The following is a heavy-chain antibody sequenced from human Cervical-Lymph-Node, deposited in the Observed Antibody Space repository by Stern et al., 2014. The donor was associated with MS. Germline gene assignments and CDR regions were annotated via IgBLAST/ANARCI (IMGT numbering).Heavy chain of an antibody. CDR1: GYTFIGYN. V-gene: IGHV1-2*02. D-gene: IGHD3-22*01. CDR2: IDPNTGGT. J-gene: IGHJ4*02. Sequence: QVQLVQSGAEVRKPGASVKVSCKASGYTFIGYNIHWVRQAPGQGLEWMGWIDPNTGGTSYAQKFQGTVTMTRDTSISTAYMEVRRLRPDDTAIYYCARHVGDVDSSGYFSYFDSWGQGTLVTVSS. CDR3: ARHVGDVDSSGYFSYFDS.